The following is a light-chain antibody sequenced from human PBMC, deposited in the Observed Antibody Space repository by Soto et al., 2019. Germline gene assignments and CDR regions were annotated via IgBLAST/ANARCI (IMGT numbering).Light chain of an antibody. CDR2: SNN. Sequence: QSALTQPPSASGTHGQRVTISCSGSSSNIGSNTVNWYQQLPGTAPKLLIYSNNQRPSGVPDRFSGSKSGTSASLAISGLQSEDEADYYCAAWDDSLNGRYVFGTGTKVTVL. CDR3: AAWDDSLNGRYV. CDR1: SSNIGSNT. J-gene: IGLJ1*01. V-gene: IGLV1-44*01.